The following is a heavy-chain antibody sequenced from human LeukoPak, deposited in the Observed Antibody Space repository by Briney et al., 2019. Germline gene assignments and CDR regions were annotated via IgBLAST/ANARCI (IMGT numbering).Heavy chain of an antibody. CDR2: VFYSGST. V-gene: IGHV4-39*07. CDR1: GGSVSSSSYH. D-gene: IGHD5-24*01. J-gene: IGHJ4*02. CDR3: ARVAVFSDGYRTYYFDY. Sequence: SETLSLTCTVSGGSVSSSSYHWGWIRQPPGKGLEWIGSVFYSGSTYYNPSLKSRVTISVDTSKNQFSLKLSSVTAADTAVYYCARVAVFSDGYRTYYFDYWGQGTLVTVSS.